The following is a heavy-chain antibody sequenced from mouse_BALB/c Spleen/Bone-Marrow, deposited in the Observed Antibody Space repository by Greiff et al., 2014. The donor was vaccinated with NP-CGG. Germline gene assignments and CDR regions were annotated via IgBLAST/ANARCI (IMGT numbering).Heavy chain of an antibody. CDR1: GYTFTSYV. J-gene: IGHJ2*01. Sequence: VQLQQSGPELVKPGASVKMSCKASGYTFTSYVIHWVKQKPGQGLEWIGYINPYNDATKFNERFKGKATLTSDTSSSTAYMVXXXXTAEDSAVYYCAREGVDYFDYWGQGTTLTVSS. V-gene: IGHV1-14*01. CDR3: AREGVDYFDY. CDR2: INPYNDAT.